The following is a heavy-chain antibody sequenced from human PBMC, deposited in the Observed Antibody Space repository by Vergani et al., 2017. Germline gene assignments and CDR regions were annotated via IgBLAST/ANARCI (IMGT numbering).Heavy chain of an antibody. CDR1: GGPISSYY. J-gene: IGHJ6*03. CDR2: IYYSGST. V-gene: IGHV4-59*01. CDR3: ARDLEGYYMDV. Sequence: QLQLQESGPGLVKPSETLSLTCTVSGGPISSYYWSWIRQPPGKGLEWIGYIYYSGSTNYNPSLKSRVTISVDTSKNQFSLKLSSVTAADTAVYYCARDLEGYYMDVWGKGTTVTVSS.